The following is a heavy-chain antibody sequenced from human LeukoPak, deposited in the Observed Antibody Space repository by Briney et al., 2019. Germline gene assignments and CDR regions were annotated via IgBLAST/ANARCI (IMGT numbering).Heavy chain of an antibody. CDR3: ARDPYSGAYGDTYYYFMDV. CDR2: ISDSGDST. V-gene: IGHV3-23*01. D-gene: IGHD1-26*01. Sequence: GGSLRLSCAASGFTFSSYAMNWVRQAPGKGLQWVSSISDSGDSTYYADSVKGRFTISRDTSKNTLFLQMNSLTAEDTAVYYCARDPYSGAYGDTYYYFMDVWGKGTTVTISS. CDR1: GFTFSSYA. J-gene: IGHJ6*03.